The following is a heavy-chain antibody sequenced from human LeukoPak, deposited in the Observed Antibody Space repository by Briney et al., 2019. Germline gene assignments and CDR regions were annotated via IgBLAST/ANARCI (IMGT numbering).Heavy chain of an antibody. CDR1: GYTFTSYG. CDR2: ISTYYGNT. Sequence: ASVKVSYTPSGYTFTSYGFSWVRQAPGQGLGGRGWISTYYGNTNYAQKLQDRVTMTTDTSTSTAYMELTSQRSDDTAVYYCARVYSTNYYGSGDRPFLFDYWGQGTVVTVSS. J-gene: IGHJ4*02. CDR3: ARVYSTNYYGSGDRPFLFDY. D-gene: IGHD3-10*01. V-gene: IGHV1-18*01.